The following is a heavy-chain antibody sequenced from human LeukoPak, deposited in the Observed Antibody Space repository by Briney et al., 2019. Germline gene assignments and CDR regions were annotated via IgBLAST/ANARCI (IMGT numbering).Heavy chain of an antibody. CDR2: IYYSGST. Sequence: SETLSLTCTVSGGSISSGDYYWSWIRQPPGKGLEWIGYIYYSGSTYYNPSLKSRVTISVDTSKNQFSLKLSSVTAADTAVYYCAREGPAGLFDYWGQGTLVTVSS. J-gene: IGHJ4*02. V-gene: IGHV4-30-4*08. D-gene: IGHD2-2*01. CDR1: GGSISSGDYY. CDR3: AREGPAGLFDY.